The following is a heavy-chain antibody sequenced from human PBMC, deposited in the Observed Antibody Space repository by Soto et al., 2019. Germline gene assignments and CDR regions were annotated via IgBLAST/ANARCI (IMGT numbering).Heavy chain of an antibody. CDR2: MGPDGSST. D-gene: IGHD4-17*01. V-gene: IGHV3-74*01. CDR3: AVHGDYDAFNF. J-gene: IGHJ3*01. CDR1: GISFSRYW. Sequence: GGSLRLSCAASGISFSRYWTHWVRQAPGKGLEWVSRMGPDGSSTSYADSVKGRFSISRDDAKNTLSLQVNSLRADDTAVYYCAVHGDYDAFNFWGQGTVVTVSS.